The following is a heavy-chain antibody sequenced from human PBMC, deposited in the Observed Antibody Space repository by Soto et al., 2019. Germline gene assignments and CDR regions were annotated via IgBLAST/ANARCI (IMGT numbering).Heavy chain of an antibody. J-gene: IGHJ4*02. Sequence: QVQLQQWGAGLLKPSETLSLTCAVYGGSFSGYYWSWIRQPPGKGLEWIGEINHSGSTNYNPSLKSRVTISVDTSKHQFSLKLSSVTAADTAVYYCATAVSGYRPFDYWGQGTLVTVSS. V-gene: IGHV4-34*01. D-gene: IGHD3-22*01. CDR1: GGSFSGYY. CDR3: ATAVSGYRPFDY. CDR2: INHSGST.